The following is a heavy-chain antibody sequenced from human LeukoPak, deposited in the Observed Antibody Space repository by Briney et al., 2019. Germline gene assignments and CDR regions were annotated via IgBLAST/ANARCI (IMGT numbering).Heavy chain of an antibody. D-gene: IGHD2-15*01. CDR2: IYYGGSS. J-gene: IGHJ4*02. CDR1: GGSISSSGYY. Sequence: TSETLSLTCTVSGGSISSSGYYWGWIRQPPGKGAEWIGSIYYGGSSYYNPSLKSRVTISVDTSKNQVSLKLSSVTAADTAMYYCARKYCSGGDCYSNYWGQGTLVTVSS. V-gene: IGHV4-39*01. CDR3: ARKYCSGGDCYSNY.